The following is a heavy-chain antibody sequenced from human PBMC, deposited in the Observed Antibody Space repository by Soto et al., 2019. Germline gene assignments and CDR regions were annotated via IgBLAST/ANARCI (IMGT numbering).Heavy chain of an antibody. CDR2: LYDVDGS. CDR3: ATWHEREHAFDV. CDR1: GLTISGKKY. V-gene: IGHV3-53*01. Sequence: DVQLVESGGGLIQPGESLRLSCAAFGLTISGKKYVAWVRQSPGKGLEWVSALYDVDGSFYADSVTGRFTTSSDSAKTTVYLQMNDLRPDDTAVYYCATWHEREHAFDVWGHGTTVTISS. J-gene: IGHJ3*01. D-gene: IGHD1-1*01.